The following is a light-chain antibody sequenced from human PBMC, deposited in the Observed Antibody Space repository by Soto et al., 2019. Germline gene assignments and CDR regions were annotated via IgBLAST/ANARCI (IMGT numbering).Light chain of an antibody. CDR3: CSYAGRNTVI. CDR2: MVS. J-gene: IGLJ2*01. CDR1: SSDVGNYNY. Sequence: QSALTQPASVSGSPGQSITISCTGTSSDVGNYNYVSWYQQYPGRVPKLLIYMVSNRPSGVSNRFSGSKSGDTASLTISGLQAADEAYYYCCSYAGRNTVIFGGGTKVTVL. V-gene: IGLV2-23*02.